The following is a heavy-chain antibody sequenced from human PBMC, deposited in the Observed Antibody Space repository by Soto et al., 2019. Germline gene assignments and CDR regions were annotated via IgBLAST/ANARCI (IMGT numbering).Heavy chain of an antibody. CDR1: GFSLTTSGVG. J-gene: IGHJ5*02. D-gene: IGHD3-16*01. CDR3: AHSRGEDWFDP. V-gene: IGHV2-5*02. CDR2: IYWDDDK. Sequence: QITLKESGPTLVKSTQTLTLTCTFSGFSLTTSGVGVGWIRQPPGKALEWLALIYWDDDKRYSPSLKSRLTTTKDTSKNQVGLMMTNMDPVDTATYYCAHSRGEDWFDPWVQGTLVTVSS.